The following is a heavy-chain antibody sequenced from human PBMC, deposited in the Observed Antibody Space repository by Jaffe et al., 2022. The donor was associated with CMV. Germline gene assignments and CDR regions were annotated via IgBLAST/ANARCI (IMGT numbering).Heavy chain of an antibody. D-gene: IGHD2-2*02. V-gene: IGHV3-23*01. Sequence: EVQLLESGGGLVQPGGSLRLSCAASGFTFSSYAMSWVRQAPGKGLEWVSAISGSGGSTYYADSVKGRFTISRDNSKNTLYLQMNSLRAEDTAVYYCVVVPAAILPFDPWGQGTLVTVSS. CDR2: ISGSGGST. J-gene: IGHJ5*02. CDR3: VVVPAAILPFDP. CDR1: GFTFSSYA.